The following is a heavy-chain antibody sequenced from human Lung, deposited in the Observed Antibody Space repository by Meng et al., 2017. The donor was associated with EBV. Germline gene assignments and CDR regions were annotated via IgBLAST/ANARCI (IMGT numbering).Heavy chain of an antibody. CDR1: GGSISSGDYY. CDR2: IYYIGST. V-gene: IGHV4-30-4*01. Sequence: QVQLPESGPGLVKPSQTLSLTCTVSGGSISSGDYYWSWIRQPPGKGLEWIGYIYYIGSTYYNPSLKSRLTVSMDTSKNQFSLKLSSVTAAATAVYYCARLYRGGWYLWGRGTLVTVSS. J-gene: IGHJ4*02. D-gene: IGHD6-19*01. CDR3: ARLYRGGWYL.